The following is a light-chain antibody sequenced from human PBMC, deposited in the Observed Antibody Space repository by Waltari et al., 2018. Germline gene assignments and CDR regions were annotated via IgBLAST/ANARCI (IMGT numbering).Light chain of an antibody. CDR3: QTGGHGTWV. J-gene: IGLJ3*02. Sequence: QLVLTQSPSASASLGASFKLTCTLSSGHSSNVVAWLQQRPGKGPLYLMKVNSDGSHSRGDEIPDRFSASSSGAERYLTISSLQSEDEADYYCQTGGHGTWVFGGGTGLTVV. V-gene: IGLV4-69*01. CDR1: SGHSSNV. CDR2: VNSDGSH.